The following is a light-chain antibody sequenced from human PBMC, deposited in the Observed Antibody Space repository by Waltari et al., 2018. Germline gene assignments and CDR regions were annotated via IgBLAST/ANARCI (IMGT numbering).Light chain of an antibody. CDR1: QSVSRA. Sequence: PGERATLSCRASQSVSRALAWYQQNPGQAPRLLIYGASNRATGIPDRFSGSGSGTDFSLIISRLEPEDFAVYYCQHYVSLPVTFGQGTKVEIK. J-gene: IGKJ1*01. CDR3: QHYVSLPVT. V-gene: IGKV3-20*01. CDR2: GAS.